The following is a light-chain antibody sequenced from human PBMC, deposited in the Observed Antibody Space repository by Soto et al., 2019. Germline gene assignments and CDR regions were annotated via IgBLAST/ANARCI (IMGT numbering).Light chain of an antibody. CDR1: QSITGW. Sequence: DIQMTQSPSTLSASVGDRVTITGRASQSITGWLAWYQQKPGKAPKLLIYDASSLESGVPSRFSGSGSGTEFTLTISSLQPDDFATYYCQQYNSYSPTFGQGTKVDIK. CDR2: DAS. V-gene: IGKV1-5*01. J-gene: IGKJ1*01. CDR3: QQYNSYSPT.